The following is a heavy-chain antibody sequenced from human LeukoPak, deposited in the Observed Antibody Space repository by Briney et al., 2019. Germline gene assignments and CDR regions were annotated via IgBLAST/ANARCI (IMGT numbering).Heavy chain of an antibody. V-gene: IGHV3-15*01. D-gene: IGHD3-22*01. CDR1: GFTFSSYA. CDR3: AIMHPYYDGSGYWVQ. J-gene: IGHJ4*02. Sequence: GGSLRLSCAASGFTFSSYAMSWVRQAPGKGLEWVGRIKSKTDGGTTDYAAPVKGRFTISRDDSKNTLYLQMNSLRAEDTALYYCAIMHPYYDGSGYWVQWGQGTLVTVSS. CDR2: IKSKTDGGTT.